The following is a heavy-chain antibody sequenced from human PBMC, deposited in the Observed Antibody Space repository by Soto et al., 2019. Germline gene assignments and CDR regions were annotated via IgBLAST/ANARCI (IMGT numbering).Heavy chain of an antibody. CDR1: GFTFSSYA. CDR2: ISGSGGST. D-gene: IGHD5-12*01. CDR3: AKPRLRYYYYGMDV. J-gene: IGHJ6*02. Sequence: QSGGSLRLSCAASGFTFSSYAMSWVRQAPGKGLEWVSAISGSGGSTYYADSVKGRFTISRDNSKNTLYLQMNSLRAEDTAVYYCAKPRLRYYYYGMDVWGQGTTVTVSS. V-gene: IGHV3-23*01.